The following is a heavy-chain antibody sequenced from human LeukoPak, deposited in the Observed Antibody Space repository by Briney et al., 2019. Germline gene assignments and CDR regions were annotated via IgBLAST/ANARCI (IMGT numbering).Heavy chain of an antibody. V-gene: IGHV1-46*01. D-gene: IGHD2-2*01. Sequence: ASVKVSCKASGYTFTSYYMHWVRQAPGQELEWMGIINPSGGSTSYAQKFQGRVTMTRDTSTSTVYMELSSLRSEDTAVYYCASGLLVPAASSAPFDPWGQGTLVTVSS. CDR1: GYTFTSYY. CDR3: ASGLLVPAASSAPFDP. J-gene: IGHJ5*02. CDR2: INPSGGST.